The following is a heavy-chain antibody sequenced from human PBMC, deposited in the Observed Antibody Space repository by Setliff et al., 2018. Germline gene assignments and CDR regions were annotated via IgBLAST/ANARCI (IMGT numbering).Heavy chain of an antibody. Sequence: LSLTCTVSGGSISSSSYYWGWIRQPPGKGLEWIGSIYYSGSTYYNPSLKSRVTISVDKSKNQFSLKLSSVTAADTAVYYCARRATYYNFWSGYHDYWGQGTLVTVSS. D-gene: IGHD3-3*01. CDR1: GGSISSSSYY. J-gene: IGHJ4*02. CDR3: ARRATYYNFWSGYHDY. CDR2: IYYSGST. V-gene: IGHV4-39*07.